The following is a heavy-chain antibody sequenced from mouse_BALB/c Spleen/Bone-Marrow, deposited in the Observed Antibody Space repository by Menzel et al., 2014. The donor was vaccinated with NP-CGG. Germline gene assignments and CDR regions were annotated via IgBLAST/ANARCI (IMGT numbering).Heavy chain of an antibody. J-gene: IGHJ2*01. CDR2: SRNKVNDYTT. CDR3: ARAVYGNFDY. Sequence: EVQRVESGGGLVQPGGSLRLSCATSGFTFSDFYMEWVRQPPGKRLEWIAASRNKVNDYTTEYSASVKGRSIVSRDTSQSILYLQMNALRAEDTAIYYCARAVYGNFDYWGQGTTLTVSS. V-gene: IGHV7-1*02. CDR1: GFTFSDFY. D-gene: IGHD2-1*01.